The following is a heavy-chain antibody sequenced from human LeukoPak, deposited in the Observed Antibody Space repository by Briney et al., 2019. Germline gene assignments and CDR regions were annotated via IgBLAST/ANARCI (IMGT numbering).Heavy chain of an antibody. CDR1: GFTFSSYA. CDR3: AKHEIAAAIDY. Sequence: GGSLRLSCAASGFTFSSYAMSWVRQAPGKGLEWVSGISGSGGSTSYADSVKGRFTISRDNSKNTLYLQMNSLRVEDTAVYYCAKHEIAAAIDYWGQGTLVTVSS. V-gene: IGHV3-23*01. J-gene: IGHJ4*02. CDR2: ISGSGGST. D-gene: IGHD6-13*01.